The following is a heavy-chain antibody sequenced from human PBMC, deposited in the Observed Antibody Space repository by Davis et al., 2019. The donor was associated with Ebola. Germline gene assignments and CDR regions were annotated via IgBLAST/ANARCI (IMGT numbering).Heavy chain of an antibody. D-gene: IGHD5-18*01. CDR1: GYTFTSYY. Sequence: ASVKVSCKASGYTFTSYYMHWVRQAPGQGLEWMGIINPSGGSTSYAQKFQGRVTMTRDTSTSTVYMELSSLRSEDTAVYYCAQENGDRDTAMGGDYYYGMDVWGQGTTVTVSS. CDR2: INPSGGST. V-gene: IGHV1-46*01. CDR3: AQENGDRDTAMGGDYYYGMDV. J-gene: IGHJ6*02.